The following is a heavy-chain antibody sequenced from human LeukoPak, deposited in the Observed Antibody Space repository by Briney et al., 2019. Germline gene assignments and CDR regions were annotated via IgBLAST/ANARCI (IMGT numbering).Heavy chain of an antibody. D-gene: IGHD6-6*01. V-gene: IGHV3-48*01. CDR1: GFTFSSYS. CDR3: AKAGRVAARRGLDS. CDR2: VSSSGNTI. J-gene: IGHJ4*02. Sequence: PGGSLRLSCAASGFTFSSYSMNWVRQAPGKGLEWISYVSSSGNTIYNADSVKGRLTISRDNSKNTLYLQMNSLRAEDTAIYFCAKAGRVAARRGLDSWGQGTLVTVSS.